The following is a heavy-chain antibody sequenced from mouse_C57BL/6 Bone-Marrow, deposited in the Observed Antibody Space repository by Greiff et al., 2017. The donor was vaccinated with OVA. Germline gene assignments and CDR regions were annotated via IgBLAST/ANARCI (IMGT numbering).Heavy chain of an antibody. J-gene: IGHJ1*03. CDR3: ARRYCGSSYGYFGV. Sequence: QVQLQQSGPELVKPGASVKISCKASGYAFSSSWMHWVKQRPGKGLEWIGRIYPGDGATNYNGKFKGKATLTADKSSSTAYMQLSSLTSEDSAVYFCARRYCGSSYGYFGVWGTATTVTVSS. V-gene: IGHV1-82*01. CDR2: IYPGDGAT. CDR1: GYAFSSSW. D-gene: IGHD1-1*01.